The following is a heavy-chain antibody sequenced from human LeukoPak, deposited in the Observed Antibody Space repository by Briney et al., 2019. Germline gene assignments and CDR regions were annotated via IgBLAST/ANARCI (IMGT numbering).Heavy chain of an antibody. J-gene: IGHJ6*02. CDR3: AKDTLSRYCSGGSCPPSYYYYGMDV. D-gene: IGHD2-15*01. CDR2: ISWNSGSI. Sequence: GGSLRLSCAASGFTFDDYAMHWVRQAPEKGLEWVSGISWNSGSIGYADSVKGRFTISRDNAKNSLYLQMNSLRAEDTALYYCAKDTLSRYCSGGSCPPSYYYYGMDVWGQGTTVTVSS. CDR1: GFTFDDYA. V-gene: IGHV3-9*01.